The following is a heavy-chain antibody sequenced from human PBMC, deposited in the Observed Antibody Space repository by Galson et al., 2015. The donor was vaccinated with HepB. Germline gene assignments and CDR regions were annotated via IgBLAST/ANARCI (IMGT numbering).Heavy chain of an antibody. Sequence: SLRLSCAASGFTFSSYAMSWVRQAPGKGLEWVSAISGSGGSTYYADSVKGRFTISRDNSKNTLYLQMNSLRAEDTAVYYCAKSTHYGGKWGGVPYYFDYWGQGTLVTVSS. J-gene: IGHJ4*02. V-gene: IGHV3-23*01. CDR3: AKSTHYGGKWGGVPYYFDY. D-gene: IGHD4-23*01. CDR2: ISGSGGST. CDR1: GFTFSSYA.